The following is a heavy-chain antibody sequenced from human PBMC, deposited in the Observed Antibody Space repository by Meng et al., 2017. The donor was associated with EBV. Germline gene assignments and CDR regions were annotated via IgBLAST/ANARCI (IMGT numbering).Heavy chain of an antibody. D-gene: IGHD3-16*01. CDR1: GYTFTSYY. CDR2: INPSGGST. J-gene: IGHJ4*02. CDR3: ARDLRSLFDY. Sequence: QVQLVPAGAEVKLPGASVKVSRTAAGYTFTSYYMHWVRQAPGQGLEWMGIINPSGGSTSYAQKFQGRVTMTRDTSTSTVYMELSSLRSEDTAVYYCARDLRSLFDYWGQGTLVTVSS. V-gene: IGHV1-46*01.